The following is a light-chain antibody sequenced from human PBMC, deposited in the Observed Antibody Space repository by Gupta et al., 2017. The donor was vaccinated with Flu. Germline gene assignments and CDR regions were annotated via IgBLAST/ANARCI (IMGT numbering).Light chain of an antibody. J-gene: IGLJ2*01. V-gene: IGLV2-14*01. CDR3: SSYTSGSTLVVA. Sequence: QSALTQPASVSGSPGQSIPISCTGTASDVGGYNSVSWYQQRPGTAPKLMIYDVSNRPSGISNRFSGSKSGNTASLTISGLQAEDEADYYCSSYTSGSTLVVAFGGGTKLTVL. CDR2: DVS. CDR1: ASDVGGYNS.